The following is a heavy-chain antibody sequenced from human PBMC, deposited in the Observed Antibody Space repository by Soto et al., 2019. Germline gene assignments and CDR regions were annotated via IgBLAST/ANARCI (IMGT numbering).Heavy chain of an antibody. CDR2: ISGSGGST. D-gene: IGHD1-7*01. J-gene: IGHJ4*02. CDR1: GFTFSSYA. Sequence: GGSLRLSCAASGFTFSSYAMSWVRQAPGKGLEWVSAISGSGGSTYYADSVKGRFTISRDNSKNTLYLQMNSLRAEDTAVYYCAKGRYNWNYYLGFDYWGQGTLVTVSS. V-gene: IGHV3-23*01. CDR3: AKGRYNWNYYLGFDY.